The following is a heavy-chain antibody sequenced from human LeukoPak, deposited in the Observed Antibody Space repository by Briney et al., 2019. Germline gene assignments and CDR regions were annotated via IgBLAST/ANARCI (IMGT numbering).Heavy chain of an antibody. V-gene: IGHV3-33*01. Sequence: GGSLRLSCAASGFAFSSYGMHWVRRAPGKGLEWVAVIWYDGSKKYYADSVEGRFTISRDNSKNTLYLQMNSLRAEDTAVYYCARLLKPPTGTWSGHAFDIWGQGTTVTVSS. CDR1: GFAFSSYG. J-gene: IGHJ3*02. CDR3: ARLLKPPTGTWSGHAFDI. CDR2: IWYDGSKK. D-gene: IGHD1-1*01.